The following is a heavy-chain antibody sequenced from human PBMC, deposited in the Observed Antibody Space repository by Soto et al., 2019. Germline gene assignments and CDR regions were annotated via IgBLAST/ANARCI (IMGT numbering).Heavy chain of an antibody. D-gene: IGHD3-10*01. CDR2: ISYDGGNK. V-gene: IGHV3-30-3*01. J-gene: IGHJ6*02. CDR1: GFTFSSYT. CDR3: ARERAGV. Sequence: QVQLVESGGGVVQPGRSLRLSCAASGFTFSSYTMHWVRQAPGKGLEWVAVISYDGGNKYYADSVKGRFTIYTDNSKKTLYRKMNSLSAEDTEVYYCARERAGVWGQGTTVTVSS.